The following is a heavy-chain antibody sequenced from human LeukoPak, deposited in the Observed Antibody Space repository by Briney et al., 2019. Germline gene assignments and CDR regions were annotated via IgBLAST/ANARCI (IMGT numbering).Heavy chain of an antibody. D-gene: IGHD3-10*01. V-gene: IGHV4-4*07. CDR3: ARDYYGSGSPHFDY. Sequence: PSETLSLTCAVYGGSFSGYYWSWIRQPAGKGLEWIGRIYTSGSTNYNPSLKSRVTMSVDTSKNQFSLKLSSVTAADTAVYYCARDYYGSGSPHFDYWGQGTLVTVSS. CDR1: GGSFSGYY. J-gene: IGHJ4*02. CDR2: IYTSGST.